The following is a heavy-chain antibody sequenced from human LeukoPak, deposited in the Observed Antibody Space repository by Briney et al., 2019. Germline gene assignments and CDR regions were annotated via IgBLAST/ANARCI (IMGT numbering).Heavy chain of an antibody. CDR2: IIPIFGTA. CDR1: GGTFSSSA. V-gene: IGHV1-69*05. CDR3: ARDNDFWSGSYGYYYMDV. Sequence: SVKVSCKASGGTFSSSAISWVRQAPGQGLEWMGGIIPIFGTANYAQKFQGRVTITTDESTSTAYMELSSLRSEDTAVYYCARDNDFWSGSYGYYYMDVWGKGTTVTVSS. D-gene: IGHD3-3*01. J-gene: IGHJ6*03.